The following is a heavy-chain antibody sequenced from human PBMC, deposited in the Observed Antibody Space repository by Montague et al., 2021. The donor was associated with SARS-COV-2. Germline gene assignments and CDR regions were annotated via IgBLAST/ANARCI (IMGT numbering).Heavy chain of an antibody. Sequence: SLRLSCAASGFTFSSYSMNWVRQAPGKGLEWVSYISSSSTIYYAXXVRGRFTISRDNAENSLYLQMNSLRDEDTAVYYCAREDPTGYYYYGMDVWGQGTTVTVSS. J-gene: IGHJ6*02. CDR2: ISSSSTI. CDR1: GFTFSSYS. D-gene: IGHD4-17*01. CDR3: AREDPTGYYYYGMDV. V-gene: IGHV3-48*02.